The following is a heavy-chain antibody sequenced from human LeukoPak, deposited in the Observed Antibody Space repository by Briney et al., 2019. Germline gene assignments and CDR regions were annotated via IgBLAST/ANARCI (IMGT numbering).Heavy chain of an antibody. Sequence: PSETLSLTCAVYGGSCDDYYCSWLRQPPGKRLEWIGEIHPSGIFYYNSSLLSRVTISIDTSKSQFSLRLTSVTAADTAFYYCARGRDRSKAGDHWGQGSLVTVSS. D-gene: IGHD5-24*01. CDR2: IHPSGIF. J-gene: IGHJ4*02. V-gene: IGHV4-34*01. CDR3: ARGRDRSKAGDH. CDR1: GGSCDDYY.